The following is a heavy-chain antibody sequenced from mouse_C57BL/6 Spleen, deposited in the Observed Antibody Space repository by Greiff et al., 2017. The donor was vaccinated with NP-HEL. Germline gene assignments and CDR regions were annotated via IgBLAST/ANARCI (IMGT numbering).Heavy chain of an antibody. J-gene: IGHJ2*01. Sequence: QVQLQQSGAELVRPGPSVKVSCKASGYAFTNYLIEWVKQRPGQGLEWIGVINPGSGGTNYNEKFKGKATLTADKSSSTAYMQLSSLTSEDSAVYFCARSYGRNYFDYWGQGTTLTVSS. D-gene: IGHD2-1*01. CDR2: INPGSGGT. V-gene: IGHV1-54*01. CDR3: ARSYGRNYFDY. CDR1: GYAFTNYL.